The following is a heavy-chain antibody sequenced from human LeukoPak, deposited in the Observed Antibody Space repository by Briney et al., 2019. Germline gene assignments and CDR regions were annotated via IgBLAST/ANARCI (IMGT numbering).Heavy chain of an antibody. CDR1: GYSFTSYW. Sequence: GESLKISCXGSGYSFTSYWIGWVRQMPGKGLEWMGIIYPGDSDTRYSPSFQGQVTISADKSISTAYLQWSSLKASDTAMYYCARIATMVRGVIIALDYWGQGTLVTVSS. D-gene: IGHD3-10*01. CDR3: ARIATMVRGVIIALDY. V-gene: IGHV5-51*01. CDR2: IYPGDSDT. J-gene: IGHJ4*02.